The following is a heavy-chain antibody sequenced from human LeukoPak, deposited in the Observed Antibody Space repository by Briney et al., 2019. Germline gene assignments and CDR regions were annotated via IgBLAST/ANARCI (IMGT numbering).Heavy chain of an antibody. CDR2: ISYDGSNN. Sequence: PGGSVRLSCAASGFTFSSFRMHWVRQAPGKGLEWVALISYDGSNNYYADSVKGRFTISRDNSKNTLYLQMNSLRAEDTAVYYCAKRAVATNYFDYWGQGTLVTVSS. CDR3: AKRAVATNYFDY. D-gene: IGHD1-26*01. J-gene: IGHJ4*02. CDR1: GFTFSSFR. V-gene: IGHV3-30*18.